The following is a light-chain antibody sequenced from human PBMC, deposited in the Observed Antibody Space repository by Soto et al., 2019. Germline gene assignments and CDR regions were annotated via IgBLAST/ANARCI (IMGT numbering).Light chain of an antibody. V-gene: IGLV2-14*01. CDR2: EVS. CDR1: SSDVGGYNY. J-gene: IGLJ3*02. CDR3: SSYTSSSTLGV. Sequence: QSALTQPASESGSPGQSVSISCTRTSSDVGGYNYVSWYQQHPGKAPKLMIYEVSNRPSGPSNRFSGSKSGNTGSLTISGLQADDDADYYCSSYTSSSTLGVFGGGTKLTVL.